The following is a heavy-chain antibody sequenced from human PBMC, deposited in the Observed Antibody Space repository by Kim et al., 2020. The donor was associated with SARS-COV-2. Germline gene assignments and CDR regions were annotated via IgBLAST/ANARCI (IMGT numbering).Heavy chain of an antibody. CDR1: GGSISSGGYS. CDR2: IYHSGST. CDR3: ARSAYDYVWGSYRYSYFDY. D-gene: IGHD3-16*02. Sequence: SETLSLTCAVSGGSISSGGYSWSWIRQPPGKGLEWIGYIYHSGSTYYNPSLKSRVTISVDRSKNQFSLKLSSVTAADTAVYYCARSAYDYVWGSYRYSYFDYWGQGTLVTVSS. V-gene: IGHV4-30-2*01. J-gene: IGHJ4*02.